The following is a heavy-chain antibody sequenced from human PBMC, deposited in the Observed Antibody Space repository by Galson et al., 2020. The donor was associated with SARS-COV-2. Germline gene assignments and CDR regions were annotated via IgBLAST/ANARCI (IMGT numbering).Heavy chain of an antibody. D-gene: IGHD2-15*01. J-gene: IGHJ4*02. CDR1: GYTFTVYG. V-gene: IGHV1-18*01. CDR3: AREVSVVAPIDH. CDR2: ISPYNGNR. Sequence: GESLKISCKASGYTFTVYGITWVRQAPGQGLEYMGWISPYNGNRNYAGKFQDRVTLTTDTSTTTAFMELKSLRSDDTAVYYCAREVSVVAPIDHWGQGTQFTVSS.